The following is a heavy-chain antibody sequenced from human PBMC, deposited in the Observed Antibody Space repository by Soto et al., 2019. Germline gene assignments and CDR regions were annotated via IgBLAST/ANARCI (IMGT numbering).Heavy chain of an antibody. CDR1: GGTFSSYA. J-gene: IGHJ4*02. CDR2: IIPIFGTA. D-gene: IGHD3-22*01. Sequence: ASVKVSCKASGGTFSSYAISWVRQAPGQGLEWMGGIIPIFGTANYAQKFQGRVTITADESTSTAYMELSSLRSEDTAVYYCARGNMIHYYDSSLDYWGQGTLVTVSS. V-gene: IGHV1-69*13. CDR3: ARGNMIHYYDSSLDY.